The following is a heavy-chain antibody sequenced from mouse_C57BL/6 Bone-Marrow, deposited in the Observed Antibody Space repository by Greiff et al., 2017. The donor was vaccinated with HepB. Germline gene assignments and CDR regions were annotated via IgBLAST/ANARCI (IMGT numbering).Heavy chain of an antibody. Sequence: EVQLQQSGPELVKPGASVKISCKASGYTFTDYYMNWVKQSHGKSLEWIGDINPNNGGTSYNQKFKGKATLTVDKSSSTSYMDLRSLTSEDSAVYYCARRLYYYGSSTVLDVWGTGTTVTVSS. D-gene: IGHD1-1*01. CDR3: ARRLYYYGSSTVLDV. V-gene: IGHV1-26*01. CDR1: GYTFTDYY. CDR2: INPNNGGT. J-gene: IGHJ1*03.